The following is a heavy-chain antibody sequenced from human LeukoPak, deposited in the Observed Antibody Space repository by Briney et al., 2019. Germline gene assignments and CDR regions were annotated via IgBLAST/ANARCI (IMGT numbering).Heavy chain of an antibody. V-gene: IGHV3-21*01. CDR2: INSRGSDK. Sequence: SGGSLRLSCAASGFPFSRYSMNWVRQAPGKGPEWVSSINSRGSDKYYADSVEGRFTISRDNAKNSLFLQMNSLRAEDTAVYYCAREGSIVPHQDLDYWGQGTLVAVSS. D-gene: IGHD2-8*01. CDR3: AREGSIVPHQDLDY. J-gene: IGHJ4*02. CDR1: GFPFSRYS.